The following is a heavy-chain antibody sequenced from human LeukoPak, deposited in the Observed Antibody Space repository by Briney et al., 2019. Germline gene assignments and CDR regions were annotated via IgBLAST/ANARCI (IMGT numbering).Heavy chain of an antibody. CDR2: ISYSGST. D-gene: IGHD3-22*01. CDR3: AGGGTYYYHSSGYY. J-gene: IGHJ4*02. CDR1: GGSFSGYY. V-gene: IGHV4-59*01. Sequence: ETLSLTCTVSGGSFSGYYRSWIRQPPGKGLEWIGYISYSGSTNYKPSLKSRVTISLDASKNQFSLKLSSVTAADTAVYYCAGGGTYYYHSSGYYWGQGTLVTVSS.